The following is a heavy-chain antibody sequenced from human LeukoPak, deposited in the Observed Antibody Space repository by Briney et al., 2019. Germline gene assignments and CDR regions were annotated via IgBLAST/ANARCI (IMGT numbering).Heavy chain of an antibody. CDR3: AKDRRGYSYGFDY. J-gene: IGHJ4*02. V-gene: IGHV3-23*01. CDR2: ISGSGGST. Sequence: PGGSLRLSCAASGFTFSSYAMSWVRQAPGKGLEWVSAISGSGGSTYYADSVKGRFTISRDNSKSTLYLQMNSLRAEDTAVYYCAKDRRGYSYGFDYWGQGTLVTVSS. D-gene: IGHD5-18*01. CDR1: GFTFSSYA.